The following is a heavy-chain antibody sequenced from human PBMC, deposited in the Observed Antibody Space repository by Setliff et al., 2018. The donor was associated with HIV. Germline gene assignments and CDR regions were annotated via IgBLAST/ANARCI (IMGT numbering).Heavy chain of an antibody. CDR1: GGSISSGGYF. CDR3: ARVGDLGSTYYFDY. J-gene: IGHJ4*02. V-gene: IGHV4-61*02. CDR2: IYTSGST. D-gene: IGHD1-26*01. Sequence: PSETLSLTCTVSGGSISSGGYFWSWIRQPAGKGLEWIGRIYTSGSTNYNPSLKSRLTISVDTSKNQFSLKLSSVTAADTAVYYCARVGDLGSTYYFDYWGQGTLVTVSS.